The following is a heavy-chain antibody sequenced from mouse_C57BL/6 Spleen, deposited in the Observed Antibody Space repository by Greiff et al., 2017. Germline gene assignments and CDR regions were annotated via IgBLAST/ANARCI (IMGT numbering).Heavy chain of an antibody. Sequence: QVQLKESGPGLVQPSQSLSITCTVSGFSLTSYGVHWVRQSPGKGLEWLGVIWSGGSTDYNAAFISRLSISKDNSKSQVFFKMNSLQADDTAIYYCARNAYYSNVYWYFDVWGTGTTVTVSS. CDR3: ARNAYYSNVYWYFDV. D-gene: IGHD2-5*01. J-gene: IGHJ1*03. V-gene: IGHV2-2*01. CDR2: IWSGGST. CDR1: GFSLTSYG.